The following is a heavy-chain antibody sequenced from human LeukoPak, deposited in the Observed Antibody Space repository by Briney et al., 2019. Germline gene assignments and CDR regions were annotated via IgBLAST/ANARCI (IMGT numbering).Heavy chain of an antibody. Sequence: GGSLRLSCAASGFTFSSYEMNWVRQAPGKGLEWVAFIRYDGSDKYYADSVKGRFTISRDNSKNTLSLQMNSLRPDDTAVYYCTRAGGLVRGVHYYYYMDVWGKGTTVTISS. V-gene: IGHV3-30*02. CDR3: TRAGGLVRGVHYYYYMDV. D-gene: IGHD3-10*01. J-gene: IGHJ6*03. CDR2: IRYDGSDK. CDR1: GFTFSSYE.